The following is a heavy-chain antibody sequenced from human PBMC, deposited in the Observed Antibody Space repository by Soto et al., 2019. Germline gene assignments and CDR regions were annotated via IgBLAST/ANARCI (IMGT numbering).Heavy chain of an antibody. D-gene: IGHD1-26*01. CDR2: ISYDGSNK. V-gene: IGHV3-30*18. Sequence: GGSLRLSCAASGFTFSSYGMHCVRQAPGKGLEWVAVISYDGSNKYYADSVKGRFTISRDNSKNTLYLQMNSLRAGDTAVYYCAKDVVVGATPGLGDYYYYYGIDVWGQGTKVTVSS. J-gene: IGHJ6*02. CDR3: AKDVVVGATPGLGDYYYYYGIDV. CDR1: GFTFSSYG.